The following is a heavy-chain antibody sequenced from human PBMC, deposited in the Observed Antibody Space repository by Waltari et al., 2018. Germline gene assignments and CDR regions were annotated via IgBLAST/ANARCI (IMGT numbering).Heavy chain of an antibody. D-gene: IGHD1-1*01. CDR3: VTTPHATISVFDY. Sequence: EVQLVQSGAEVKKPGESLKISCKGSGSSFTSYWIGWVRQMPGKGLEWVGIIYPGDSDTRYSPSFQGQVTISADKSISTAYLQWSSLKASDTAMYYCVTTPHATISVFDYWGQGTLVTVSS. V-gene: IGHV5-51*03. CDR1: GSSFTSYW. J-gene: IGHJ4*02. CDR2: IYPGDSDT.